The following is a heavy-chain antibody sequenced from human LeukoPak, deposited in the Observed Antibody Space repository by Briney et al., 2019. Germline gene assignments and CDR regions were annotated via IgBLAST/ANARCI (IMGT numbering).Heavy chain of an antibody. Sequence: SETLSLTCAVYGGSFSGYYWSWIRQPPGKGLEWIGEINHSGSTNYNPSLKSRVTISVDTSKNQFSLKLSSVTAAGTAVYYCARGRRGSDYWGQGTLVTVSS. CDR1: GGSFSGYY. V-gene: IGHV4-34*01. CDR2: INHSGST. J-gene: IGHJ4*02. CDR3: ARGRRGSDY.